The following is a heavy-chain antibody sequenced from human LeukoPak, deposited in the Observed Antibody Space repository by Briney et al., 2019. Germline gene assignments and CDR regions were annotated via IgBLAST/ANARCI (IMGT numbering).Heavy chain of an antibody. D-gene: IGHD1-26*01. Sequence: SVKVSCKASGGTFSSYAISWVRQAPGQGLEWMGGIIPIFGTANYAQKFQGRVTITTDESTSTAYTELSSLRSEDTAVYYCARGGVGASSPWFDPWGQGTLVTVSS. J-gene: IGHJ5*02. CDR1: GGTFSSYA. V-gene: IGHV1-69*05. CDR3: ARGGVGASSPWFDP. CDR2: IIPIFGTA.